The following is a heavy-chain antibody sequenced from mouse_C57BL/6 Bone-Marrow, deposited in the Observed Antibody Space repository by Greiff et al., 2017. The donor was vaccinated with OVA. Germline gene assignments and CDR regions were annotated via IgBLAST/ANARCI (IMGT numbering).Heavy chain of an antibody. J-gene: IGHJ2*01. Sequence: EVQLVESGEGLVKPGGSLKLSCAASGFTFSSYAMSWVRQTPEKRLEWVAYISSGGDYIYYADTVKGRFTISRDNARNTLYLQMSSLKSEDTARYYCTSTTTVVYFDYWGQGTTLTVSS. V-gene: IGHV5-9-1*02. CDR1: GFTFSSYA. CDR3: TSTTTVVYFDY. D-gene: IGHD1-1*01. CDR2: ISSGGDYI.